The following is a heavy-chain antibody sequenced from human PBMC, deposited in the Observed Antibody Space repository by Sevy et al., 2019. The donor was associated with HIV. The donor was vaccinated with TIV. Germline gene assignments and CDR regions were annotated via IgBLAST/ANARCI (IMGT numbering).Heavy chain of an antibody. CDR3: ARRSSGAIWYFDL. D-gene: IGHD3-10*01. J-gene: IGHJ2*01. V-gene: IGHV5-51*01. CDR1: GYSFTNYW. Sequence: GEPLKISCKGSGYSFTNYWIAWVRQMPGKGLEWMGIIYPGDSDTRYNPSFQGQVTISADKSMNTAYLQWGSLKASDTAMYYCARRSSGAIWYFDLWGRGTLVTVSS. CDR2: IYPGDSDT.